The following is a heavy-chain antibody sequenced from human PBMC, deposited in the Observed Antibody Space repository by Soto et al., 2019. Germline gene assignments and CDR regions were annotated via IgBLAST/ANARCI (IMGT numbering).Heavy chain of an antibody. CDR2: IYHSGTT. CDR3: ARSPYFISGTTSIFECDY. Sequence: QVQLQGSGPGLVKPSETLSLTCTVSGGSISSGGYYWSWIRQHPGKGLEWIGYIYHSGTTYYNPSLKSRVTISVDTSKNQFSLKLSSVTAADTAVYYCARSPYFISGTTSIFECDYWGQGTLVTVSS. J-gene: IGHJ4*02. CDR1: GGSISSGGYY. D-gene: IGHD1-20*01. V-gene: IGHV4-31*03.